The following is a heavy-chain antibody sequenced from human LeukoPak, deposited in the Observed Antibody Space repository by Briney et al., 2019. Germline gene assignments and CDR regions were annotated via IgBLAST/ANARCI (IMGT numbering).Heavy chain of an antibody. D-gene: IGHD3-10*01. CDR2: INPNSGGT. J-gene: IGHJ4*02. CDR1: GYTFTGYY. CDR3: ARDRDYYGSAERGYYFDY. Sequence: ASVKVSCKASGYTFTGYYMHWVRQAPGQGLEWMGLINPNSGGTNYAQKFQGRVTMTRDTSISTDYMELSRLRSDDTAVYYCARDRDYYGSAERGYYFDYWGQGTLVTVSS. V-gene: IGHV1-2*02.